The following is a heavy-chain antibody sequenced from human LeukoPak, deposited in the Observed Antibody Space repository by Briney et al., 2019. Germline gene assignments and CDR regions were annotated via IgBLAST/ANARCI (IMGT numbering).Heavy chain of an antibody. CDR3: ARFGAMVRGVISEFGY. CDR2: IYPGDSDT. V-gene: IGHV5-51*01. J-gene: IGHJ4*02. D-gene: IGHD3-10*01. CDR1: GYSFTSYW. Sequence: GESLKISCKGSGYSFTSYWIGWVRQMPGKGLEWMGIIYPGDSDTRYSPSFQGQVTISADKSISTAYLQWSSLKASDTAMYYCARFGAMVRGVISEFGYWGQGTLVTVSS.